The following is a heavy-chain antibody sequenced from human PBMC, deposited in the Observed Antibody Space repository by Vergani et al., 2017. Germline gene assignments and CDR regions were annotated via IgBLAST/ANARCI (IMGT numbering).Heavy chain of an antibody. Sequence: QVQLQESGPGLVKPPGTLSLTCAVSGGSISSSNWWSWVRQPPGKGLEWIGEIYHSGSTNYNPSLKSRVTISVDKSMNQFSLKLSSVTAADTAVYYCARYPDTAMVPFAFDIWGQGTMVTVSS. CDR1: GGSISSSNW. D-gene: IGHD5-18*01. J-gene: IGHJ3*02. CDR2: IYHSGST. V-gene: IGHV4-4*03. CDR3: ARYPDTAMVPFAFDI.